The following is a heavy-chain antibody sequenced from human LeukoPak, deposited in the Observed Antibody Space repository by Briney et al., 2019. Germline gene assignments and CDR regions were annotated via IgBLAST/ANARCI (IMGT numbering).Heavy chain of an antibody. V-gene: IGHV1-46*01. Sequence: GASVKVSCKASGYTFTSYAMNWVRQAPGQGLEWMGIINPSGGSTSYAQKFQGRVTMTRDMSTSTVYMELSSLRSEDTAVYYCARDGAHGGFGEFHNWFDPWGQGTLVTVSS. D-gene: IGHD3-10*01. CDR1: GYTFTSYA. CDR3: ARDGAHGGFGEFHNWFDP. J-gene: IGHJ5*02. CDR2: INPSGGST.